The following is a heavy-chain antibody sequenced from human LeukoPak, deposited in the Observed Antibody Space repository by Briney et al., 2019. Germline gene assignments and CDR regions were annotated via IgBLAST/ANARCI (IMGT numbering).Heavy chain of an antibody. D-gene: IGHD1-26*01. CDR1: RFTFSSYA. Sequence: GGSLRLSCAASRFTFSSYAMHWVRQAPGKGLEWVAIISYDGSNKYYADSVKGRFTISRDNSNNTLYLQMNSLGADDTALYYCARVPYRGSYYFHYFDFWGQGTLVTVSS. CDR2: ISYDGSNK. J-gene: IGHJ4*02. CDR3: ARVPYRGSYYFHYFDF. V-gene: IGHV3-30*04.